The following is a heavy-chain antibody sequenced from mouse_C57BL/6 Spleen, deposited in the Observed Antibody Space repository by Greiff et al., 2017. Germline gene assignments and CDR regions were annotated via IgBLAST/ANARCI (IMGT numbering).Heavy chain of an antibody. Sequence: EVQLVESGGDLVKPGGSLKLSCAASGFTFSSYGMSWVRQTPDKRLEWVATISSGGSYTYYPDSVKGRFTISRDNAKNTLYLQMSSLKSEDTAMYYCARHETGWYFDVWGTGTTVTVSS. CDR2: ISSGGSYT. CDR1: GFTFSSYG. J-gene: IGHJ1*03. V-gene: IGHV5-6*01. CDR3: ARHETGWYFDV.